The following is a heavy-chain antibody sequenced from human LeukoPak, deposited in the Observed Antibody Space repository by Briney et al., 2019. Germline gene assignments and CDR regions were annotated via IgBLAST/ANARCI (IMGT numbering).Heavy chain of an antibody. CDR3: ARDTGGGYSCYDC. CDR2: IKQDGSEK. Sequence: GGSLRLSCAASGFTFSSYWMTWIRQAPGKGLEWVANIKQDGSEKYYVDSVRGRFTISRDNAKNSLYLQMNSLRAEDTAVYYYARDTGGGYSCYDCWGQGTLVTVSS. CDR1: GFTFSSYW. D-gene: IGHD5-18*01. J-gene: IGHJ4*02. V-gene: IGHV3-7*01.